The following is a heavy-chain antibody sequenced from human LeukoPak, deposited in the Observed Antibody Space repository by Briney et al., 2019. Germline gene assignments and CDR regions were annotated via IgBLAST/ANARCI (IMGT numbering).Heavy chain of an antibody. Sequence: GGSLRLSCAASGFAFSSFAMGWVRQSPGKGLEWLSTINGGGNTTFYADSVKGRFTISRDNSKNTLYLHMDSVRPDDTAIYYCTKELHVAVAVADYYYFYMDVWGRGTAVTVSS. V-gene: IGHV3-23*01. J-gene: IGHJ6*03. CDR3: TKELHVAVAVADYYYFYMDV. CDR1: GFAFSSFA. D-gene: IGHD6-19*01. CDR2: INGGGNTT.